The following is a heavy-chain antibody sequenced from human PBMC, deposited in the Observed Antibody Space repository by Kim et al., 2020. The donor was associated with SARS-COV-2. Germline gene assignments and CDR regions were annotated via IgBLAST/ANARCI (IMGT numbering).Heavy chain of an antibody. CDR3: ARTSLGSRSSCYFIDF. CDR2: ISSSGTHI. CDR1: GFPFSRHT. J-gene: IGHJ4*02. D-gene: IGHD2-15*01. V-gene: IGHV3-21*01. Sequence: GGSLRLSYAASGFPFSRHTLNWVRQFPGKGLEWVSSISSSGTHIFATDSLKGRFTISRDNAKNSLFLQMNSLRVEDTAVYYCARTSLGSRSSCYFIDFWGQGTLVTVSS.